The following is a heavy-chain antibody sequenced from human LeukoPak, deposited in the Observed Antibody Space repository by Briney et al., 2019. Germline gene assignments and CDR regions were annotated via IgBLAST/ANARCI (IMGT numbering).Heavy chain of an antibody. D-gene: IGHD3/OR15-3a*01. J-gene: IGHJ4*02. CDR2: IYYSGNT. CDR1: GVSISSSNSY. Sequence: SETLSLTYTVSGVSISSSNSYWGWIRQPPGKGLEWIGSIYYSGNTYYNASLKSQVSISIYTPKNQFSLRLTSVTAADTAVYYCARQTGSGLFILPGGQGTLVTVSS. CDR3: ARQTGSGLFILP. V-gene: IGHV4-39*01.